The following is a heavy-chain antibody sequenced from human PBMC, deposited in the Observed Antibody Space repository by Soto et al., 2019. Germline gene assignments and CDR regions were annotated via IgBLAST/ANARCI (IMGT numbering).Heavy chain of an antibody. CDR3: TTLPEVYRIYYYYMDV. J-gene: IGHJ6*03. CDR1: GFTFSNAW. Sequence: GGSLRLSCAASGFTFSNAWMSWVRQAPGKGLEWVGRIKSKTDGGTTDYAAPVKGRFTISRDDSKNTLYLQMNSLKTEDTAVYYCTTLPEVYRIYYYYMDVWGKGTTVTVSS. CDR2: IKSKTDGGTT. D-gene: IGHD4-4*01. V-gene: IGHV3-15*01.